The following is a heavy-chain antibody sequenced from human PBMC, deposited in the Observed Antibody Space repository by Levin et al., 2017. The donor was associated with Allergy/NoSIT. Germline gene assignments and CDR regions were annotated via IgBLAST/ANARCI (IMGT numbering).Heavy chain of an antibody. J-gene: IGHJ4*02. CDR1: GGSFITSSYF. D-gene: IGHD3-10*01. V-gene: IGHV4-39*01. CDR2: IYYSGTT. CDR3: ARHTALLWFEELVFDS. Sequence: SETLSLTCTVSGGSFITSSYFWAWIRQPPGKGLEWLGSIYYSGTTYYNPSLKSRLTISIDTSTNQFSLKLRAVTAADTAVYYCARHTALLWFEELVFDSWGQGKLVAVSS.